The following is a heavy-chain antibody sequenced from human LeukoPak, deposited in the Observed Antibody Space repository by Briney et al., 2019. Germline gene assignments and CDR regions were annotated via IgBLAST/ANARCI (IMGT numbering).Heavy chain of an antibody. D-gene: IGHD3-22*01. Sequence: SETLSLTCTVSGGSIRSYYWSWIRQPAGKGLEWIGRIYTSGSTNYNPSLKSRVTISVDTSKNQFSLKLSSVTAADTAVYYCARAPYYYDSSGYYRGYYYYYMDVWGKGTTVTISS. CDR3: ARAPYYYDSSGYYRGYYYYYMDV. J-gene: IGHJ6*03. CDR1: GGSIRSYY. V-gene: IGHV4-4*07. CDR2: IYTSGST.